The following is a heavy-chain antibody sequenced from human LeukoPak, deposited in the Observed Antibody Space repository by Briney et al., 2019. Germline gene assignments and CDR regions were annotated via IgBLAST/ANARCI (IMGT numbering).Heavy chain of an antibody. J-gene: IGHJ1*01. D-gene: IGHD4-23*01. V-gene: IGHV4-4*07. CDR3: ARAPYGGNQYFQH. CDR1: GGSITTYF. CDR2: IYASGST. Sequence: SETLSLTCTVSGGSITTYFWSWVRQPAGKGLEWIGLIYASGSTTYNPSLKSRVTMSVDTSKNQFSLKLSSVTAADTAVYYCARAPYGGNQYFQHWGQGTLVTVSS.